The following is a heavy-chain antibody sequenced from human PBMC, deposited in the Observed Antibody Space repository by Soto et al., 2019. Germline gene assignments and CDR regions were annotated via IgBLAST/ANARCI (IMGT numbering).Heavy chain of an antibody. Sequence: QVQLVESGGGVVQPGRSLRLSCAASGFTFSSYGMHWVRQAPGKGLERVAVIWYDGSNKYYADSVKGRFTISRDNSKNTLYLQMNSLRAEDTAVYYCARDSYCTNGVCYYFDYWGQGTLVTVSS. CDR1: GFTFSSYG. D-gene: IGHD2-8*01. J-gene: IGHJ4*02. CDR2: IWYDGSNK. V-gene: IGHV3-33*01. CDR3: ARDSYCTNGVCYYFDY.